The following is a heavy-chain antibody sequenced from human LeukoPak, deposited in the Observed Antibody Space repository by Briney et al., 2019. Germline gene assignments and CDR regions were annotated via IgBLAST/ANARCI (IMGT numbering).Heavy chain of an antibody. CDR3: APVVVAMPPWFDP. D-gene: IGHD2-2*01. CDR1: GFTFNIYT. V-gene: IGHV3-23*01. CDR2: ISGRGTNT. J-gene: IGHJ5*02. Sequence: GGSLRLSCAASGFTFNIYTMSWVRQAPGKGLEWVSGISGRGTNTYYADSVKGRFTISRDNSQNTMYLQMHSLRAEDTAIYYCAPVVVAMPPWFDPWGQGALVTVSS.